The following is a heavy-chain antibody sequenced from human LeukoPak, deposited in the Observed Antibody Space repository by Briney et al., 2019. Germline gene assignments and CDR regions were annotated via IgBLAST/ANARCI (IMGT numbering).Heavy chain of an antibody. CDR2: INANNGDT. J-gene: IGHJ2*01. D-gene: IGHD6-13*01. Sequence: ASVKVSCMASGYTFTGYYMYWVRQAPGQGLEWMGWINANNGDTEYARKFQGRVTMTRDASINSAHMELKNLASDDTAVYYCARGGSSSWSSPHWYLYLWGRGTLVTVSS. V-gene: IGHV1-2*02. CDR3: ARGGSSSWSSPHWYLYL. CDR1: GYTFTGYY.